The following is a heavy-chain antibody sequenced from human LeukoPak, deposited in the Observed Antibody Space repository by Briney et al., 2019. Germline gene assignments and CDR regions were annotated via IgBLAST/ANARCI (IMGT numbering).Heavy chain of an antibody. CDR3: VRETPIYSSREFDY. D-gene: IGHD6-13*01. J-gene: IGHJ4*02. Sequence: ASVKVSCKASGYTFTNYFFNWVRQAPGQGLEWMGIINPNDGSTTYAQKFQQRVTMTWDTSTATVYMGLRSLSSEDTAVFYCVRETPIYSSREFDYWGQGTLVTVSS. CDR1: GYTFTNYF. V-gene: IGHV1-46*01. CDR2: INPNDGST.